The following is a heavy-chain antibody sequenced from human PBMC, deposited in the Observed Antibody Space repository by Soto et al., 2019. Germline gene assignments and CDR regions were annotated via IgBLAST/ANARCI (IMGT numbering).Heavy chain of an antibody. Sequence: QVQLVQSGAEVKRPGDSVKVSSKASGYTFASYDINWVRQATGQGLEWMGWMNPNSGNTGYAQKFQGRVTMTRNTSISTAYMELSSLRSEDTAVYYCARERAAAGTDYWGQGTLVTVSS. CDR3: ARERAAAGTDY. CDR1: GYTFASYD. J-gene: IGHJ4*02. D-gene: IGHD6-13*01. CDR2: MNPNSGNT. V-gene: IGHV1-8*01.